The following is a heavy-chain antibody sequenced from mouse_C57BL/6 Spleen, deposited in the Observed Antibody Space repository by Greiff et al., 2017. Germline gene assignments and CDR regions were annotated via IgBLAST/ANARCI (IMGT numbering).Heavy chain of an antibody. V-gene: IGHV5-4*01. Sequence: EVQVVESGGGLVKPGGSLKLSCAASGFTFSSYAMSWVRQTPEKRLEWVATISDGGSYTYYPDNVKGRFTISRDNAKNNLYLQMSHLKSEDTAMYSCARDRGITTWYYAMDYWGQGTSVTVSS. CDR1: GFTFSSYA. D-gene: IGHD2-4*01. CDR3: ARDRGITTWYYAMDY. J-gene: IGHJ4*01. CDR2: ISDGGSYT.